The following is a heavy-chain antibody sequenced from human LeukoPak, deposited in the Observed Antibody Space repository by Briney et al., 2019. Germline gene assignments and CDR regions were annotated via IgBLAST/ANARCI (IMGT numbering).Heavy chain of an antibody. D-gene: IGHD6-19*01. CDR2: MNPNSGNT. Sequence: GASVTVSCKASGYTFTSYDINWVRQATGQGLEWMGWMNPNSGNTGYAQKFQGRVTMTRNTSISTAYMELSSPRSEDTAVYYCARGYSSGWYGWFDPWGQGTLVTVSS. J-gene: IGHJ5*02. V-gene: IGHV1-8*01. CDR1: GYTFTSYD. CDR3: ARGYSSGWYGWFDP.